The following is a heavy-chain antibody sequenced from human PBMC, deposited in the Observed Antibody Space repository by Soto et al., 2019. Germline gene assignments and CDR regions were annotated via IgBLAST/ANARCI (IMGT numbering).Heavy chain of an antibody. V-gene: IGHV1-18*01. D-gene: IGHD3-16*01. CDR1: GYIFVNYG. Sequence: QVQLVQSGDEMKKPGASVRVSCKASGYIFVNYGIAWVRQAPGQGLEWMGWISPYTGDTHSASKVQGRLTMTTDTSTSTAYTDLGSLTSDDTAVYYCAMVDNYVTPTPQVVWGQGTTVTVSS. CDR2: ISPYTGDT. CDR3: AMVDNYVTPTPQVV. J-gene: IGHJ6*02.